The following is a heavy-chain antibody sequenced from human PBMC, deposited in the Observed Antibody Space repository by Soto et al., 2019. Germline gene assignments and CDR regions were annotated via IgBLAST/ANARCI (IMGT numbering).Heavy chain of an antibody. V-gene: IGHV1-69*06. D-gene: IGHD3-10*01. CDR2: TIPVFNTA. CDR1: GGTLSDHG. Sequence: QVQLEQSGAEVKKPGSSVKVSCKASGGTLSDHGVAWLRQAPGQGLEWVGGTIPVFNTAKYAQKFQGRVTVTADKFTNIAYMELSSLRSEDTAFYFCSRGVYGSGNYYTGPPALDIWGQGTMVIVSS. CDR3: SRGVYGSGNYYTGPPALDI. J-gene: IGHJ3*02.